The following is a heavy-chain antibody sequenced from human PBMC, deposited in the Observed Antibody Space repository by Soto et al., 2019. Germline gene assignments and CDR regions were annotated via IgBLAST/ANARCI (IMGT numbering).Heavy chain of an antibody. Sequence: QVQLVQSGAEVKKPGSSVKVSCKASGGTFSSYAISWVRQAPGQGLEWMGGIIPIFGTANYAQKFQGRVTITADESTSTAYMELSSLRSEDTAVYYYARVAVALRPPVYYYYGMDVWGQGTTVTVSS. J-gene: IGHJ6*02. D-gene: IGHD2-15*01. V-gene: IGHV1-69*01. CDR1: GGTFSSYA. CDR3: ARVAVALRPPVYYYYGMDV. CDR2: IIPIFGTA.